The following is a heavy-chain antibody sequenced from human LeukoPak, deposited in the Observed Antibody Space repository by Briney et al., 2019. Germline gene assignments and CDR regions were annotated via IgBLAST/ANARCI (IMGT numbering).Heavy chain of an antibody. CDR1: GFTFSSFA. V-gene: IGHV3-30*04. CDR2: ISYDGSNK. Sequence: GRSLTLSCAASGFTFSSFAMQWVRQAPGKGREWVAAISYDGSNKYYADSVKGPLTICRDNSKNTLYLQMNSMRAEGTAVYYCARDQFDCGDYVGYFDYWGHGTLVSVSS. J-gene: IGHJ4*01. CDR3: ARDQFDCGDYVGYFDY. D-gene: IGHD4-17*01.